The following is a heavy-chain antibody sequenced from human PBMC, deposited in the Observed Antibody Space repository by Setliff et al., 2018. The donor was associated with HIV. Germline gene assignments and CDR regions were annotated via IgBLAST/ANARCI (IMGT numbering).Heavy chain of an antibody. CDR1: GYTFTTYP. J-gene: IGHJ4*02. Sequence: ASVKVSCKASGYTFTTYPMHWVRQAPGQGLEWLGMINPSGGSTWYAQKFQGRVTMTGDTSTNTLYMELRSLRSEDTAVYYCARGWEGVMDYWGQGTLVTVSS. CDR3: ARGWEGVMDY. D-gene: IGHD1-26*01. CDR2: INPSGGST. V-gene: IGHV1-46*01.